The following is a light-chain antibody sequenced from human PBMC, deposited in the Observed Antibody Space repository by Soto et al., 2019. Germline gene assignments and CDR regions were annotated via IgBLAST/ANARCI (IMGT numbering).Light chain of an antibody. CDR2: RAS. V-gene: IGKV1-5*03. CDR1: QSISNW. J-gene: IGKJ4*01. CDR3: QQHHSYPLT. Sequence: DIPMTQSPSTLSASVGDRVTITCRASQSISNWLAWYQQKPGKAPTLLIYRASTLEGGVPSGFSGSGSETEFTLTISSLQPDDFATYYSQQHHSYPLTFGGGTKVEIK.